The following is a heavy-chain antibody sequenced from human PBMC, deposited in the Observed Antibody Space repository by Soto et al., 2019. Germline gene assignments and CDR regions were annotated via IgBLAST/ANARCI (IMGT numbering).Heavy chain of an antibody. J-gene: IGHJ3*02. V-gene: IGHV3-7*05. CDR3: ARRLVDM. Sequence: EVQVVESGGGSVQPGGSLRLSCTVSGFPFSGYLMDWVRQAPGKGLEWVANINHDGSEMYYGDSVKGRFTISRDNAKNSLYLQMNSLRVEDTAVYYCARRLVDMWGQGTMVTVSS. CDR2: INHDGSEM. CDR1: GFPFSGYL.